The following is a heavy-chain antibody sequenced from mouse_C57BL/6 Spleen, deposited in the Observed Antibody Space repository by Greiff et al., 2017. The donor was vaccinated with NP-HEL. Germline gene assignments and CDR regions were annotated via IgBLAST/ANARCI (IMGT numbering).Heavy chain of an antibody. V-gene: IGHV1-4*01. CDR3: ARDRDGWFAY. CDR2: INPSSGYI. CDR1: GYTFTSYT. J-gene: IGHJ3*01. Sequence: VQLVESGAELARPGASVKMSCKASGYTFTSYTMHWVKQRPGQGLEWIGYINPSSGYIKYNQKFKDKATLTADKSSSTAYMNMSSLTSEDSEVYYWARDRDGWFAYWGQGTLVTVSA.